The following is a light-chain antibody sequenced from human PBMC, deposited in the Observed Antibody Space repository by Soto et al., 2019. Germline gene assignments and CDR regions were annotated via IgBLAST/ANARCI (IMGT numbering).Light chain of an antibody. J-gene: IGKJ2*01. Sequence: EIVLTQSPGTLSLTAGERATLSCRASQSVNSNCLAWYQQKPGQVPRPLIYGASIRAAGVPDRLSGSGSGTDFTLTISRLEPEDYAVYYCQQYGTSPHTFGQGTKLEIK. CDR1: QSVNSNC. CDR3: QQYGTSPHT. V-gene: IGKV3-20*01. CDR2: GAS.